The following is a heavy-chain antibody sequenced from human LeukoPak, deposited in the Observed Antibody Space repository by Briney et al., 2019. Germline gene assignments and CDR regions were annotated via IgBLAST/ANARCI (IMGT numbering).Heavy chain of an antibody. Sequence: PSETLSLTCTVSGGSISSSSYYWGWIRQPPGKGLEWIGSIYYSGSTYYNPSLKSRVTISVDTSKNQFSLKLTSVTAADTAVYYCARFYFDHWSYFDYWGQGTLVTVSS. V-gene: IGHV4-39*07. CDR3: ARFYFDHWSYFDY. CDR1: GGSISSSSYY. CDR2: IYYSGST. J-gene: IGHJ4*02. D-gene: IGHD3-9*01.